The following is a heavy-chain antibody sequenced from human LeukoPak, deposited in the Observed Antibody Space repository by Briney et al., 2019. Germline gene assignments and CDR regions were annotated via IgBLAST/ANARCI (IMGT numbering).Heavy chain of an antibody. CDR3: ARDLIPEYSSGGYY. CDR1: GFTFSSYS. CDR2: ISSSSSYI. D-gene: IGHD6-19*01. J-gene: IGHJ4*02. Sequence: GGSLRLSCAASGFTFSSYSMNWVRQAPGKGLEWVSSISSSSSYIYYADSVKGRFTISRNNAKNSLYLQMNSLRAEDTAVYYCARDLIPEYSSGGYYWGQGTLVTVSS. V-gene: IGHV3-21*01.